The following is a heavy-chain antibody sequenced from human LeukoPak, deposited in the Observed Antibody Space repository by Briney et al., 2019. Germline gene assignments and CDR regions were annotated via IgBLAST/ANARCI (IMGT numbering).Heavy chain of an antibody. J-gene: IGHJ4*02. D-gene: IGHD2-2*01. Sequence: SVKVSCKASGGTFSSYAISWVRQAPGQGLEWMGGIIPIFGTANYAQKFQGRVTITADESTSTAYMELSSLRSEDTAVYYCASSGSSCSSTSCHSPFDYWGQGTLVTVSS. CDR3: ASSGSSCSSTSCHSPFDY. V-gene: IGHV1-69*13. CDR2: IIPIFGTA. CDR1: GGTFSSYA.